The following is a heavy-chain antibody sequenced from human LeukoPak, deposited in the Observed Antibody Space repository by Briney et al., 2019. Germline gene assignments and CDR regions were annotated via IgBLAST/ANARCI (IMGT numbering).Heavy chain of an antibody. J-gene: IGHJ4*02. V-gene: IGHV1-3*01. CDR3: ARDRAYSSGWYAY. CDR2: INAGNGNT. CDR1: GYTFTSYA. Sequence: GASVTVSCKASGYTFTSYAMHWVRQAPGQRLEWMGWINAGNGNTKYSQKFQGRVTITRDTSASTAYMELSSLRSEDTAVYYCARDRAYSSGWYAYWGQGTLVTVSS. D-gene: IGHD6-19*01.